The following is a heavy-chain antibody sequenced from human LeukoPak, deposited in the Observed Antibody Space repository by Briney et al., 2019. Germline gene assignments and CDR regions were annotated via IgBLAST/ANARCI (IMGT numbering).Heavy chain of an antibody. CDR1: GFTVSNNY. CDR3: ERVGCSGGSCYSQSPFDY. D-gene: IGHD2-15*01. CDR2: IYSGGST. V-gene: IGHV3-53*01. Sequence: GGSLRLSCAASGFTVSNNYMNWVRQAPGKGLEWVSVIYSGGSTYYADTVKGRFTISRDNSKNTLYLQMNSLRVEDTAVYYCERVGCSGGSCYSQSPFDYWGQGTLVTVSA. J-gene: IGHJ4*02.